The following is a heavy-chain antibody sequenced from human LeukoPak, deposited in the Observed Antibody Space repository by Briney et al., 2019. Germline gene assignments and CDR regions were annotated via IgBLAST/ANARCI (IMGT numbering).Heavy chain of an antibody. Sequence: GGSLRLSCAASDFTFTSYGMSWVRQAPGKGLEWVSAISGSGGSTYYADSVKGRFTISRDNSKNTLYLRMNSLRVEDTAVYYCARVIGWDEPFDLWGHGTLVTVSS. V-gene: IGHV3-23*01. CDR2: ISGSGGST. CDR3: ARVIGWDEPFDL. CDR1: DFTFTSYG. J-gene: IGHJ3*01. D-gene: IGHD1-26*01.